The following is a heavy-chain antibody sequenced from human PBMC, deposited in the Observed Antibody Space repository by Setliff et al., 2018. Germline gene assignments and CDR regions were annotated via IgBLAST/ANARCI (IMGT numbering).Heavy chain of an antibody. CDR2: INPNSGDT. D-gene: IGHD3-10*01. V-gene: IGHV1-2*02. Sequence: ASVKVSCKASGHTLTGYYMHWVRQAPGQGLEWMGWINPNSGDTKYAQNFQGRVTMTRDTSITTFYMELSRLKPDDSAVYYCATWLVAYSASGTFPFWGQGTRVTVSS. CDR3: ATWLVAYSASGTFPF. CDR1: GHTLTGYY. J-gene: IGHJ4*02.